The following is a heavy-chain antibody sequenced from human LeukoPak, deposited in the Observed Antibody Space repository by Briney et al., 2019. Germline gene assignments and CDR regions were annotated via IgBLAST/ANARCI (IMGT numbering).Heavy chain of an antibody. Sequence: ASVKVSCKASGYTLTCYYMHWVRPAPGHGHEWMGCINPNSGCTNYAQKFQGRVSMSRDTPTTTAYMELNRLRSDDTAVYYCARGFKQWVLLYYYMDVWGKGTTVTISS. J-gene: IGHJ6*03. CDR1: GYTLTCYY. V-gene: IGHV1-2*02. CDR3: ARGFKQWVLLYYYMDV. CDR2: INPNSGCT. D-gene: IGHD1-26*01.